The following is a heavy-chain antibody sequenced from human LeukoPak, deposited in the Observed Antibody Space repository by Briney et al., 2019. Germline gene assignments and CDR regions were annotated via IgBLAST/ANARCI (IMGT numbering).Heavy chain of an antibody. Sequence: AASVKVSCKASGYTFTSYYMHWVRQAPGQGLEWMGIINPSGGNTNYAQKFQERVTITRDMSTSTAYMELSSLRSEDTAVYYCAAAIDYYDSSGYYSRFDYWGQGTLVTVSS. CDR3: AAAIDYYDSSGYYSRFDY. CDR1: GYTFTSYY. CDR2: INPSGGNT. D-gene: IGHD3-22*01. J-gene: IGHJ4*02. V-gene: IGHV1-46*01.